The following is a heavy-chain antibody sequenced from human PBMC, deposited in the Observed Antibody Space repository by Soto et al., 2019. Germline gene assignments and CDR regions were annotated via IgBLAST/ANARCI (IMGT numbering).Heavy chain of an antibody. J-gene: IGHJ5*02. CDR1: GFTFSNHA. D-gene: IGHD4-4*01. Sequence: PGGSLRLSCAASGFTFSNHAMSWVSQAPGTGLEWVSAIDGGGTKTYYADSVKGRFTISRDNSMNTLYLQMDGLRAEDTAIYYCTKEHSNYPDNWFDPWGQGTRVTVSS. CDR3: TKEHSNYPDNWFDP. CDR2: IDGGGTKT. V-gene: IGHV3-23*01.